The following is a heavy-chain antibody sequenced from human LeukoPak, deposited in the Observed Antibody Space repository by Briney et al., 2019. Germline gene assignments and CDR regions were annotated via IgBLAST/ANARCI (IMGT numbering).Heavy chain of an antibody. CDR3: ARGRRDSGYDPDFDY. CDR1: GYTFTIYG. Sequence: ASVKVSCKASGYTFTIYGISWVRQAPGQGLEWMGWMNPNSGNTGYAQKFQGRVTMTRNTSISTAYMELSSLRSEDTAVYYCARGRRDSGYDPDFDYWGQGTLVTVSS. D-gene: IGHD5-12*01. CDR2: MNPNSGNT. J-gene: IGHJ4*02. V-gene: IGHV1-8*02.